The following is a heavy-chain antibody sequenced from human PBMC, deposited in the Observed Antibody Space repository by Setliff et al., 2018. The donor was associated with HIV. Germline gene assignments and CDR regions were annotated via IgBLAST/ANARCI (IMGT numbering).Heavy chain of an antibody. CDR1: GFSISSRYY. J-gene: IGHJ4*02. D-gene: IGHD6-25*01. CDR3: ARGLDSAKIHY. CDR2: IHPSGNT. Sequence: SLTCDVSGFSISSRYYWGWIRQSPGEGLEWIGEIHPSGNTYYNPSLQSRVTISVDTSKNQFSLNLSSVTAADTAVYYCARGLDSAKIHYWGQGTLVTVSS. V-gene: IGHV4-38-2*01.